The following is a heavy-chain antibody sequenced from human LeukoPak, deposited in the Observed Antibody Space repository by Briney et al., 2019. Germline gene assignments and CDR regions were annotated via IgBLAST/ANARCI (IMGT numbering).Heavy chain of an antibody. Sequence: SETLSLTCTVSAASISDSDYYWGWIRQAPGKALELFGKIHYSGSAYYNLSVESRVTLDVDTSQNQVSLRLTSVTAADTAVYFCARSYCTGSTCPRRWFDPWGQGTLITVSS. CDR3: ARSYCTGSTCPRRWFDP. CDR2: IHYSGSA. D-gene: IGHD2-8*02. J-gene: IGHJ5*02. CDR1: AASISDSDYY. V-gene: IGHV4-39*01.